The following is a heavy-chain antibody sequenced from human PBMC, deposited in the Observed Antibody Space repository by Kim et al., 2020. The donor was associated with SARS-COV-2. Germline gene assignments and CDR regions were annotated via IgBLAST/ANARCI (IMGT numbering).Heavy chain of an antibody. D-gene: IGHD1-26*01. J-gene: IGHJ4*02. Sequence: SSSSYIDDADSVKGRFTISRDNAKNSLYLQMNSLRAEDTAVYYCARDGSYWGQGTLVTVSS. V-gene: IGHV3-21*01. CDR2: SSSSYI. CDR3: ARDGSY.